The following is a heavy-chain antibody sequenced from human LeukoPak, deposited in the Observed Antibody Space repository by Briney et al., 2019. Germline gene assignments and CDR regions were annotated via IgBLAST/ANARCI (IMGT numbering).Heavy chain of an antibody. V-gene: IGHV1-2*02. Sequence: ASVKVSCKASGYTFTGYYMHWVRQAPGQGLEWMGWINPNSGGTNYAQKFQGRVTMTRDTSISTAYMELSRLRSDDTAVYYCARSPGTTDYMDVWGKGTTATVSS. CDR3: ARSPGTTDYMDV. CDR1: GYTFTGYY. D-gene: IGHD4-17*01. J-gene: IGHJ6*03. CDR2: INPNSGGT.